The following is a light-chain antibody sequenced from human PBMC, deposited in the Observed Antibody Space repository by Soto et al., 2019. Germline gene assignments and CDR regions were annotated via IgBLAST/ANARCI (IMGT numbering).Light chain of an antibody. CDR2: HGN. CDR3: AAWDDTLNGVV. J-gene: IGLJ2*01. V-gene: IGLV1-44*01. CDR1: SSNIGSNP. Sequence: QSVLTQPPSASGTPGQRVTISCSGSSSNIGSNPVNWYQQLPGAAPKLLIYHGNQRPSGVPDRFSGSKSGTSASLAIGGLQSEDDADYFCAAWDDTLNGVVFGGGTKLTVL.